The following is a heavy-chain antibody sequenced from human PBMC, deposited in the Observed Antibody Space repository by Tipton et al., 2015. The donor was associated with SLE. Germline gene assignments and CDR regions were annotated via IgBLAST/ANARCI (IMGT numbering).Heavy chain of an antibody. CDR3: ARGKCKAGLAVAENMYFQH. Sequence: RSLRLSCAASGFTFSSYAMHWVRQAPGKGLEWVAVISYDGSNKYYADSVKGRFTISRDNSKNTLYLQMNSLRAEDTAVYYCARGKCKAGLAVAENMYFQHWGQGTLVTVSS. CDR1: GFTFSSYA. CDR2: ISYDGSNK. J-gene: IGHJ1*01. D-gene: IGHD6-19*01. V-gene: IGHV3-30*04.